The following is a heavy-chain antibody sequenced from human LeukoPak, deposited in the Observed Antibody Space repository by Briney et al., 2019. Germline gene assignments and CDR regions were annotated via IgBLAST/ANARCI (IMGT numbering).Heavy chain of an antibody. CDR2: IYSGGST. CDR3: AKDLVYCSGGSCYSSGGFDH. Sequence: GGSLRLSCAASEFSVGSNYMTWVRQAPGKGLEWVSLIYSGGSTYYADSVKGRFTISRDNSKNTLYLQMNSLRAEDTAVYYCAKDLVYCSGGSCYSSGGFDHWGQGTLVTVSS. J-gene: IGHJ4*02. D-gene: IGHD2-15*01. V-gene: IGHV3-66*01. CDR1: EFSVGSNY.